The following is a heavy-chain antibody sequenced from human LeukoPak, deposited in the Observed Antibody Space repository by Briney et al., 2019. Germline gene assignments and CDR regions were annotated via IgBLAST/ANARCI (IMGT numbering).Heavy chain of an antibody. V-gene: IGHV4-34*01. D-gene: IGHD6-13*01. CDR3: ARGVEQQQIIGSERDYYYGMDV. CDR1: GWSFSGYY. J-gene: IGHJ6*02. Sequence: SETLSLTCAVYGWSFSGYYWSWIRQPPGKGLEWIGEINHSGSTNYNPSLKSRVTISVDTSKNQFSLKLSSVTAADTAVYYCARGVEQQQIIGSERDYYYGMDVWGQGTTVTVSS. CDR2: INHSGST.